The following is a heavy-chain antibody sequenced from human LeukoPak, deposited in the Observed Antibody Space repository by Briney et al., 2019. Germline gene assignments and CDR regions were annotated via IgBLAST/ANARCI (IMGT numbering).Heavy chain of an antibody. J-gene: IGHJ4*02. D-gene: IGHD3-10*01. CDR1: GYTLTELS. CDR2: FDPEDGET. CDR3: AAASSGSYWGYFDY. V-gene: IGHV1-24*01. Sequence: ASVKVACKVSGYTLTELSMHWVRQAPGKGLEWMGGFDPEDGETIYGQKFQGRVTMNEDTSTDTAYMELSSLRSEDTAVYYCAAASSGSYWGYFDYWGQGTLVTVSS.